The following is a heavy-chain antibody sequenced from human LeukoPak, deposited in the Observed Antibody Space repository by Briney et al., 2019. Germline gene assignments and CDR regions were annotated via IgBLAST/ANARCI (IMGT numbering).Heavy chain of an antibody. CDR3: ARGPYCSGGSCYSWVDY. J-gene: IGHJ4*02. CDR1: GGSFSGYY. CDR2: INHSGSA. D-gene: IGHD2-15*01. V-gene: IGHV4-34*01. Sequence: SETLSLTCAVYGGSFSGYYWSWIRQPPGKGLEWIGEINHSGSANYNPSLKSRVTISVDTSKNQFSLKLSSVTAADTAVYYCARGPYCSGGSCYSWVDYWGQGTLVTVSS.